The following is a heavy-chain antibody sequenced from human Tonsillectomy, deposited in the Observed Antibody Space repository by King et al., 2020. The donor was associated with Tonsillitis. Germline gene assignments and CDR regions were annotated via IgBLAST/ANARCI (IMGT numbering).Heavy chain of an antibody. J-gene: IGHJ6*02. CDR2: IDPSDSYT. Sequence: VQLVESGAEVKKPGESLRISCKGSGYTFTTYWISWVRQMPGKGLEWMGRIDPSDSYTSYSPSFQGHATISADKSITTVYLQWSSLKASDTAIYYCARHHWEKHNFFYYYGMDVWGQGTTVTVSS. CDR3: ARHHWEKHNFFYYYGMDV. CDR1: GYTFTTYW. V-gene: IGHV5-10-1*03. D-gene: IGHD1-26*01.